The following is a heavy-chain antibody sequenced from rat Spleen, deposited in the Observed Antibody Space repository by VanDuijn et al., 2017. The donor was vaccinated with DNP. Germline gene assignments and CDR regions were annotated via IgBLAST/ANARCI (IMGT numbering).Heavy chain of an antibody. J-gene: IGHJ2*01. V-gene: IGHV3-1*01. CDR3: ARYIYNNYGFDY. Sequence: EVQLQESGPGLLKPSQSLSLTCSVTGYSITTTYWGWIRKFPGNKMEWIGHISYSGSTSFNPSLQSRVSITRDTSKNQFFLQLNSVTTEDTATYYCARYIYNNYGFDYWGQGVMVTVSS. CDR2: ISYSGST. D-gene: IGHD1-10*01. CDR1: GYSITTTY.